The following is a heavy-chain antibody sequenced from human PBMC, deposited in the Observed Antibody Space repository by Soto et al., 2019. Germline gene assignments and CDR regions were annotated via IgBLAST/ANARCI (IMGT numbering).Heavy chain of an antibody. J-gene: IGHJ4*02. CDR3: AKKGPVYDYIWGSYRHEYYFDY. Sequence: EVQLLESGGGLVQPGGSLRLSCAASGFTFSSYAMSWVRQAPGKGLEWVSAISGSGGSTYYADSVKGRFAIYRDNSKNPLYMQMNSLRADDTAVCYCAKKGPVYDYIWGSYRHEYYFDYWGQGTLVPVSS. CDR2: ISGSGGST. V-gene: IGHV3-23*01. D-gene: IGHD3-16*02. CDR1: GFTFSSYA.